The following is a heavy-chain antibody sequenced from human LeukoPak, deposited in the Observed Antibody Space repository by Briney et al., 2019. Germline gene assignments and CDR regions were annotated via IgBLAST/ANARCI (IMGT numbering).Heavy chain of an antibody. V-gene: IGHV3-23*01. D-gene: IGHD5-24*01. J-gene: IGHJ4*02. CDR2: ISPGGEIT. Sequence: GGSLRLSCAASGFTFSIYGMNWVRQAPGKGLEWVSGISPGGEITYYADSVKGRFTISRDNSKNTVSLQMHSLRAEDTAAYYCAKDNGWLHYCHWGQGTLVTVSS. CDR3: AKDNGWLHYCH. CDR1: GFTFSIYG.